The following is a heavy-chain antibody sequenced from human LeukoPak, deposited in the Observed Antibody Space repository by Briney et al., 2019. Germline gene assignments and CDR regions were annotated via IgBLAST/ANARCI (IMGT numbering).Heavy chain of an antibody. CDR2: NTTNGET. Sequence: SETLSLTCAVSGVSMSAYQWSWVRQSPEKGLEWIGCNTTNGETSYNPSLQSRVTTSVDTSKSHCALRRPSVPPAVTAVYYRATSNDANIPPVDHWGQGAPVTVSS. CDR3: ATSNDANIPPVDH. J-gene: IGHJ4*02. CDR1: GVSMSAYQ. V-gene: IGHV4-4*09. D-gene: IGHD3-16*01.